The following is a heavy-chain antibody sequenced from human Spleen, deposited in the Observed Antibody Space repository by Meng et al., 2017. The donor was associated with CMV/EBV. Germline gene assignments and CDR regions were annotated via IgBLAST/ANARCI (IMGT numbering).Heavy chain of an antibody. CDR3: ARDVTIFGVVNGRYFDL. CDR2: ISYDGSNK. D-gene: IGHD3-3*01. V-gene: IGHV3-30-3*01. J-gene: IGHJ2*01. Sequence: GGSLRLSCAASGFTFSSYAMHWVRQAPGKGLEWVAVISYDGSNKYYADSVKGRFTISRDNSKNTLYLQMNSLRAEDTAVYYCARDVTIFGVVNGRYFDLWGRGTLVTVSS. CDR1: GFTFSSYA.